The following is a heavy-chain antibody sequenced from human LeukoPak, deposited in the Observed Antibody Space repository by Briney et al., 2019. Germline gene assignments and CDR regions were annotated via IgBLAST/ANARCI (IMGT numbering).Heavy chain of an antibody. CDR3: ARDRHGDYVRYFQH. V-gene: IGHV3-30-3*01. D-gene: IGHD4-17*01. CDR1: GFTFSSYA. J-gene: IGHJ1*01. Sequence: SGGSLRLSCAASGFTFSSYAMHWVRQAPGKGLEWVAVISYDGSNKYYADSVKGRFTISRDNSKNTLYLQMNSLRAEDTAVYYCARDRHGDYVRYFQHWGQGTLVTVSS. CDR2: ISYDGSNK.